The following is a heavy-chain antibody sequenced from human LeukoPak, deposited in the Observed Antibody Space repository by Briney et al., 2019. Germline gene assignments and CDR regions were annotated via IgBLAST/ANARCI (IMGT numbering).Heavy chain of an antibody. J-gene: IGHJ1*01. CDR1: GLSLSNAW. Sequence: PGVSLRLSCEALGLSLSNAWMSWVRQTPGKGLEWVGRLKSKADGGTIDFAAPVTDRFTISRDDSKNLMHLQLNSLKTEDSGVYFCTTDRLFFQHWGQGTVVTVS. CDR3: TTDRLFFQH. CDR2: LKSKADGGTI. D-gene: IGHD4/OR15-4a*01. V-gene: IGHV3-15*01.